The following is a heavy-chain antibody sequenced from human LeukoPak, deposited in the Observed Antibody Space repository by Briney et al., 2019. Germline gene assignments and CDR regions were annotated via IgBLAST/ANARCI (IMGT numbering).Heavy chain of an antibody. Sequence: ASVKVSCKASGYTFTSYGISWVRQAPGQGLEWMGWISAYNGNTNYAQKLQGRVTMTTDTSTSTAYMELRSLRSEDTAVYYCARVLEGWSLGGVFDYWGQGTLVTVSS. CDR3: ARVLEGWSLGGVFDY. J-gene: IGHJ4*02. V-gene: IGHV1-18*01. CDR1: GYTFTSYG. D-gene: IGHD2-15*01. CDR2: ISAYNGNT.